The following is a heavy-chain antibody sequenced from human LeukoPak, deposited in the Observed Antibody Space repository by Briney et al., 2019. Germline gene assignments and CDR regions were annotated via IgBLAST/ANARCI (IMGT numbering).Heavy chain of an antibody. CDR1: GFTFSSYA. CDR2: ISGSSGST. CDR3: AKGEGDGYSVY. J-gene: IGHJ4*02. D-gene: IGHD3-22*01. Sequence: GGSLRLSCAASGFTFSSYAMSWVRQAPGKGLEWVSAISGSSGSTYYADSVKGRFAISRDNSKNTLYLQMNSLRAEDTAVYYCAKGEGDGYSVYWGQGTLVTVSS. V-gene: IGHV3-23*01.